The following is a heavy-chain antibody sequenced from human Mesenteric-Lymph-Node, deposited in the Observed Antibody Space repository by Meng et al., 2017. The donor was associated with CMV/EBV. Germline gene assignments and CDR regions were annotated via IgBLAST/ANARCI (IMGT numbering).Heavy chain of an antibody. CDR3: ARDSRVQQLVSYTNYGMDV. V-gene: IGHV3-74*01. CDR1: GFTFSSYW. J-gene: IGHJ6*02. D-gene: IGHD6-13*01. Sequence: GGSLRLSCAASGFTFSSYWMHWVRQAPGKGLVWVSRINSDGSSTSYADSVKGRFTITRDNAKNTLYLQMNSLRAEDTAVYYCARDSRVQQLVSYTNYGMDVWGQGTTVTVSS. CDR2: INSDGSST.